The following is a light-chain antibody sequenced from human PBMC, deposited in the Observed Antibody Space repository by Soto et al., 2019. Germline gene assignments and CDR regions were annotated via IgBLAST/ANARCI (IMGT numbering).Light chain of an antibody. CDR2: GAS. J-gene: IGKJ1*01. Sequence: TQSPGTLSLSPGESATLSCRASQTVSITYLTWYQQKPGQAPRLLIYGASNRATGIPARFSGSGSGTEFTLTISSLQSADFAVYYCQQYNNWPPSWTFGQGTKVDIK. CDR3: QQYNNWPPSWT. CDR1: QTVSITY. V-gene: IGKV3D-15*01.